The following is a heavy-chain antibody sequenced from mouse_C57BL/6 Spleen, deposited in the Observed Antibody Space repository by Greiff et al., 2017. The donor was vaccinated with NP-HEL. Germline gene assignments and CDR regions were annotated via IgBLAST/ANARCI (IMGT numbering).Heavy chain of an antibody. CDR1: GYTFTDYN. Sequence: VQLKQSGPELVKPGASVKIPCKASGYTFTDYNMDWVKQSHGKSLEWIGDINPNNGGTIYNQKFKGKATLTVDKSSSTAYMELRSLTSEDTAVYYCARKFTTVVDWYFDVWGTGTTVTVSS. V-gene: IGHV1-18*01. CDR3: ARKFTTVVDWYFDV. CDR2: INPNNGGT. J-gene: IGHJ1*03. D-gene: IGHD1-1*01.